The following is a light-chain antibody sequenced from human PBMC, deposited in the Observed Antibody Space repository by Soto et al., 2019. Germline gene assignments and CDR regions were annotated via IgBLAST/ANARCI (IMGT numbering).Light chain of an antibody. CDR3: QQRSNWPPT. CDR2: DAS. Sequence: EIVLTQSPATLSLSPGERATLSYRASQSVSSYLAWYQQKPDQATRLLIYDASNRATGIPARFSGSGSGTDFTLTISSLEPEDFAVYYCQQRSNWPPTFGQGTKVDIK. V-gene: IGKV3-11*01. J-gene: IGKJ1*01. CDR1: QSVSSY.